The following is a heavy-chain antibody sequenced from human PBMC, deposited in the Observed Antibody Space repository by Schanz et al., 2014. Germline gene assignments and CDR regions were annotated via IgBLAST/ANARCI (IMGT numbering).Heavy chain of an antibody. CDR3: ARDFHGYGPHLDY. V-gene: IGHV3-33*01. Sequence: QVQLVESGGGVVQPGRSLRLSCVASGFTFSSYDVFWVRQAPGKGLEWVAILWHDGSKKYYADSVKGRFTVSRDNSKNTLYLQLNSLRAEDTAVHYCARDFHGYGPHLDYWGQGSLVTVSS. CDR1: GFTFSSYD. CDR2: LWHDGSKK. J-gene: IGHJ4*02. D-gene: IGHD5-12*01.